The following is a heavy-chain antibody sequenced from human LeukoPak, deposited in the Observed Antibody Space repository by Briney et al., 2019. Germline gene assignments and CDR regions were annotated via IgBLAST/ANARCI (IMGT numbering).Heavy chain of an antibody. CDR2: IIPIFGTA. D-gene: IGHD3-9*01. Sequence: SVKVSCKASGGTFSSYAISWVRQAPGQGLEWTGGIIPIFGTANYAQKFQGRVTITADESTSTAYMELSSLRSEDTAVYYCARGRGSYYDILTGYFDYWGQGTLVTVSS. V-gene: IGHV1-69*13. CDR3: ARGRGSYYDILTGYFDY. CDR1: GGTFSSYA. J-gene: IGHJ4*02.